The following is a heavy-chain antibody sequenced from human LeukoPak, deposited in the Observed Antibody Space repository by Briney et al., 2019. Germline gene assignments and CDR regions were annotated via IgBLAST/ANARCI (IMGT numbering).Heavy chain of an antibody. CDR2: IYHSGST. D-gene: IGHD3-9*01. V-gene: IGHV4-38-2*02. Sequence: SETLSLTCTVSGYSISSGYYWGWIRQPPGKGLEWIGSIYHSGSTYYNPSLKSRVTISVDTSKNQFSLKLSSVTAADTAVYYCARAVLRYFDWSPWGQGTLVTVSS. CDR1: GYSISSGYY. J-gene: IGHJ5*02. CDR3: ARAVLRYFDWSP.